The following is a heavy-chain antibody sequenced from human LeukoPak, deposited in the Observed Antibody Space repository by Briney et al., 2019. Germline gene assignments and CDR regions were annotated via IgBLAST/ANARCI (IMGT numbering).Heavy chain of an antibody. Sequence: PAGSLRLSCAASGFTFSSYAMSWVRQAPGKGLEWVSAISGSGGSTYYADSVKGRFTISRDNSKNTLYLQMNSLRAEDTAVYYCAKDPTMIVVVIPDYWGQGTLVTVSS. CDR3: AKDPTMIVVVIPDY. CDR2: ISGSGGST. J-gene: IGHJ4*02. V-gene: IGHV3-23*01. CDR1: GFTFSSYA. D-gene: IGHD3-22*01.